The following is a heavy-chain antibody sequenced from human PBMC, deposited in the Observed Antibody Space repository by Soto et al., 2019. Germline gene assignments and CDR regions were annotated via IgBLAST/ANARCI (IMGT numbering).Heavy chain of an antibody. V-gene: IGHV2-5*01. CDR2: IYWYNAK. J-gene: IGHJ6*02. Sequence: QITLKASGPALVKPTQTLTLTCTFSGFSLTTTGVGVAWIRQPPGEALEWLALIYWYNAKRYTPSLRRRLTITKATCNNQVVLEVTNMDPVDTATSYCAHISKDDRDRTIYGMDVWGPGATFTVSS. CDR3: AHISKDDRDRTIYGMDV. CDR1: GFSLTTTGVG. D-gene: IGHD3-3*01.